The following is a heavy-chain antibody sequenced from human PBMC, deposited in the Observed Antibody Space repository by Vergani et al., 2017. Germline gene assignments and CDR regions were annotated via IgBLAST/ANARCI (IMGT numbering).Heavy chain of an antibody. V-gene: IGHV4-61*02. CDR2: IYTSGST. CDR3: ARDGRSSRYFDY. J-gene: IGHJ4*02. D-gene: IGHD6-6*01. CDR1: GGSISSGSYY. Sequence: QVQLQESGPGLVKPSQTLSLTCTVSGGSISSGSYYWSWIRQPAGKGLEWIGRIYTSGSTNYNPSLKSRVTISVDTSNNQFSLKLSSVTAADTAVYYCARDGRSSRYFDYWGQGTLVTVSS.